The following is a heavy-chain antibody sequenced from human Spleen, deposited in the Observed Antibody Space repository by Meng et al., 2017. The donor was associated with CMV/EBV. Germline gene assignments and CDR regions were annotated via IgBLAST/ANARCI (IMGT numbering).Heavy chain of an antibody. V-gene: IGHV3-7*01. CDR2: IKEDGSES. CDR1: QFSFSKFW. CDR3: FRGHYDRA. D-gene: IGHD3-16*01. Sequence: GESLKISCGSSQFSFSKFWMNWVRQPPGKGLEWVANIKEDGSESFYVDSVKGRFTVSRDNAKNLVFLQMTRPRVEDTAVYYCFRGHYDRAWGHGTLVTVSS. J-gene: IGHJ5*01.